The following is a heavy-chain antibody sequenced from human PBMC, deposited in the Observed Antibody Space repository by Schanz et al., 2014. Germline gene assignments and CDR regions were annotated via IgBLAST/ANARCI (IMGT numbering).Heavy chain of an antibody. V-gene: IGHV3-48*04. CDR2: ISNSGTTI. D-gene: IGHD3-22*01. J-gene: IGHJ6*02. Sequence: VQLVESGGGVVQPGRSLRLSCAASGFTFSSYTMNWVRQAPGKGLEWVSYISNSGTTIYYADSVKGRFTISRDNAKNSLYLQMNSLRVEDTAVYYCARERAAGYYDAGMSYYYYGMDVWGQGTTVTVSS. CDR3: ARERAAGYYDAGMSYYYYGMDV. CDR1: GFTFSSYT.